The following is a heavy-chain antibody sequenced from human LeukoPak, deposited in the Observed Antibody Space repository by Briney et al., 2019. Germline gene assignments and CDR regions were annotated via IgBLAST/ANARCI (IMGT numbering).Heavy chain of an antibody. D-gene: IGHD4-17*01. CDR2: IYNSGST. V-gene: IGHV4-59*01. CDR1: GGSISSYY. CDR3: ARDYGDYEDYYYGMDV. Sequence: SETLSLTCTVSGGSISSYYWSWIRQPPGKGLEWIGYIYNSGSTNYNPSLKSRVTISVDTSKNQFSLKLSSVTAADTAVYYCARDYGDYEDYYYGMDVWGQGTTVTVSS. J-gene: IGHJ6*02.